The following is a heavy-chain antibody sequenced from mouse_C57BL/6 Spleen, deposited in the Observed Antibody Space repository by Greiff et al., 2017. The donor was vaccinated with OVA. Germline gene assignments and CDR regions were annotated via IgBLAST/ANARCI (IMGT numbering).Heavy chain of an antibody. CDR2: ISSGSSTI. CDR1: GFTFSDYG. CDR3: ARHYSNGFAY. Sequence: EVKLVESGGGLVKPGGSLKLSCAASGFTFSDYGMHWVRQAPEKGLEWVAYISSGSSTIYYADTVKGRFTISRDNAKNTLFLQMTSLRSEDTAMYYCARHYSNGFAYWGQGTLVTVSA. J-gene: IGHJ3*01. V-gene: IGHV5-17*01. D-gene: IGHD2-5*01.